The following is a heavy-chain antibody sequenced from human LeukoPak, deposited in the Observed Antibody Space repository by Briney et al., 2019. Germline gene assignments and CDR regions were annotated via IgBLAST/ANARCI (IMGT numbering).Heavy chain of an antibody. CDR2: ISSSSSYI. CDR3: ARGDGYNSRYFDY. J-gene: IGHJ4*02. CDR1: GFTFSSYA. Sequence: GGSLRLSCAASGFTFSSYAMSWVRQAPGKGLEWVSSISSSSSYIYYAGSVKGRFTISRDNAKNSLYLQMNSLRAEDTAVYYCARGDGYNSRYFDYWGQGTLVTVSS. V-gene: IGHV3-21*04. D-gene: IGHD5-24*01.